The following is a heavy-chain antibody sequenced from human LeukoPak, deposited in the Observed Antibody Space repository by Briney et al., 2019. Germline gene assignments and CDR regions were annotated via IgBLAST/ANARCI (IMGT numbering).Heavy chain of an antibody. CDR1: GFTFSSYW. Sequence: AGGSLRLSCAASGFTFSSYWMSWVRQAPGKGLEWVANIKQDGSEKYYVDSVKGRSTISRDNAKNSLYLQLNSLRAEDTAVYYCAREGITAAADYWGQGTLVTVSS. CDR3: AREGITAAADY. V-gene: IGHV3-7*01. CDR2: IKQDGSEK. D-gene: IGHD6-13*01. J-gene: IGHJ4*02.